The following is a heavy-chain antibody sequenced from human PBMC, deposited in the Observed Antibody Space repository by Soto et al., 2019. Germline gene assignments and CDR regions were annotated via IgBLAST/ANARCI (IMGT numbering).Heavy chain of an antibody. CDR1: GFTFSGSA. CDR3: TSIVVVPAASHY. CDR2: IRSKANSYAT. D-gene: IGHD2-2*01. Sequence: GGSLRLSCAASGFTFSGSAMHWVRQASGKGLEWVGRIRSKANSYATAYAASVKGRFTISRDDSKNTAYLQMNSLKTEDTAVYYCTSIVVVPAASHYWGQGTLVTVSS. J-gene: IGHJ4*02. V-gene: IGHV3-73*01.